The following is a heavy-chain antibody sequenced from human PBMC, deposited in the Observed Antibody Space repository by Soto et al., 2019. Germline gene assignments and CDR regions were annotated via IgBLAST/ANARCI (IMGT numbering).Heavy chain of an antibody. V-gene: IGHV1-2*02. J-gene: IGHJ6*02. CDR1: GYTFTGYY. D-gene: IGHD3-3*01. CDR3: ARCSLVLRFLEWLPLVYGIDV. Sequence: ASVKVSCKASGYTFTGYYMHWVRQAPGQGLEWMGWINPNSGGTNYAQKFQGRVTMTRDTSISTAYMELSRLRSDDTAVYYCARCSLVLRFLEWLPLVYGIDVWGQGTTVTVSS. CDR2: INPNSGGT.